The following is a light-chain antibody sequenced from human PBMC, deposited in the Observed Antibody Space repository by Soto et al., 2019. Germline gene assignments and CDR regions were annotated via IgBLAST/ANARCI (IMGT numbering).Light chain of an antibody. Sequence: QSVLTQPPSVSGAPGQRVTISCTGSSSNIGAGYDVHWYQQLPGTAPKLLIYGNSNRPSGVPDRFSGSKSGTSASQAITGLQAEDEADYYCQSYDSSLRFGGGTKVTVL. CDR1: SSNIGAGYD. CDR2: GNS. V-gene: IGLV1-40*01. J-gene: IGLJ2*01. CDR3: QSYDSSLR.